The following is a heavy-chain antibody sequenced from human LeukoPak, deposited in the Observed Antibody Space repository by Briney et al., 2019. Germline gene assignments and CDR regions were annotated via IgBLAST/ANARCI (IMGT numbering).Heavy chain of an antibody. CDR3: ARDGYRGICSSASCLLHGMDV. CDR1: GFILRNYW. V-gene: IGHV3-74*01. J-gene: IGHJ6*02. Sequence: GGSLRLSCAASGFILRNYWMHWVRQVPGKGLVWVSRTNGDGTSTTYADSVKGRFTISRDNAKNTLYLQMNSLRAEDTAVYYCARDGYRGICSSASCLLHGMDVWGQGTTVTVSS. CDR2: TNGDGTST. D-gene: IGHD2-2*01.